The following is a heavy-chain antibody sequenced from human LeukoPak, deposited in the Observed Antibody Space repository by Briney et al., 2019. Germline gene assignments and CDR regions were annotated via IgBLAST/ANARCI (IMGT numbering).Heavy chain of an antibody. CDR1: GGSTSSYY. D-gene: IGHD3-22*01. J-gene: IGHJ3*02. CDR2: IYYSGST. V-gene: IGHV4-59*08. Sequence: SQTLSLTCTVSGGSTSSYYWSWIRQPPGKGLEWIGYIYYSGSTNYNPSLKSRVTISVDTSKNQFSLKLSSVTAADTAVYYCARSITMIDAFDIWGQGTMVTVSS. CDR3: ARSITMIDAFDI.